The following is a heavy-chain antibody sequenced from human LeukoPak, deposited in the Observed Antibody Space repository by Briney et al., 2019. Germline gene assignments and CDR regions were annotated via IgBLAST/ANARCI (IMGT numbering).Heavy chain of an antibody. J-gene: IGHJ4*02. CDR1: GFTVIRNY. V-gene: IGHV3-53*05. CDR2: IYSAGSR. CDR3: ASGGLGARKFYSDPFHF. Sequence: GWSLRLSRAASGFTVIRNYMRWVRPPPGRGLEGVSIIYSAGSRYYADSVRGRFTISRDDSKNTVFLQMNSLRVDDTAVYYCASGGLGARKFYSDPFHFWGQGILVTVSS. D-gene: IGHD2-15*01.